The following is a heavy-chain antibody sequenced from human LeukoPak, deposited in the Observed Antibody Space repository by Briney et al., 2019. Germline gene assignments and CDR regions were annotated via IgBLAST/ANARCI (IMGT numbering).Heavy chain of an antibody. CDR3: AREATGGAFDY. Sequence: SETLSLTCTVSGGSISSYYWSWIRQPPGKGLEWIGYIYYSGSTNYNPSLKGRVTISVDTSKNQFSLKLSSVTAADTAVYYCAREATGGAFDYWGQGTLVTVSS. CDR2: IYYSGST. V-gene: IGHV4-59*01. CDR1: GGSISSYY. D-gene: IGHD5-12*01. J-gene: IGHJ4*02.